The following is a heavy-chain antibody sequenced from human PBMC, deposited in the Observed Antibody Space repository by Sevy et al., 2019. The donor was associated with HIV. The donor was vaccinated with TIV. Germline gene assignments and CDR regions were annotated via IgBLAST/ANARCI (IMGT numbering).Heavy chain of an antibody. V-gene: IGHV1-18*01. Sequence: ASVKVSCKGSGYTSTSYGITWVWQARGQGLEWMGWISAFNGDTHYAQNFQGRVTMTRDTSTTTAYMELRSLRSDDTAVYYCATDIEPSRAFDTWGQGTKVTVSS. CDR3: ATDIEPSRAFDT. CDR2: ISAFNGDT. J-gene: IGHJ3*02. D-gene: IGHD2-15*01. CDR1: GYTSTSYG.